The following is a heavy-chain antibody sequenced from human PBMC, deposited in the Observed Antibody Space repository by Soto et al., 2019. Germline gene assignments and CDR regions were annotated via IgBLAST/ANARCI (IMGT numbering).Heavy chain of an antibody. CDR3: VFYSSSSGFDY. Sequence: LSLTCTVSGGSISSGDYYWSWIRQPPGKGLEWIGYIYYSGSTYYNPSLKSRVTISVDTSKNQSSLKLSSVTAADTAVYYCVFYSSSSGFDYWGQGTLVTVSS. V-gene: IGHV4-30-4*01. CDR2: IYYSGST. J-gene: IGHJ4*02. D-gene: IGHD6-6*01. CDR1: GGSISSGDYY.